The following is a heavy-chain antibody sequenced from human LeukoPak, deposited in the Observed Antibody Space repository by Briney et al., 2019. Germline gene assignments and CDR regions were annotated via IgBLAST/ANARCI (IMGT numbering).Heavy chain of an antibody. V-gene: IGHV4-59*08. D-gene: IGHD3-22*01. CDR2: IYYSGST. J-gene: IGHJ4*02. CDR3: AKVSDRDSSGYYWGFEH. Sequence: PSETLSLTCTVSGGSISGYYWSWIRQPPGKGLECIGYIYYSGSTNYNPSLKSRVTISVDTSRNQFSLKLTSVTAADTAVYYCAKVSDRDSSGYYWGFEHWGQGTLVTVSS. CDR1: GGSISGYY.